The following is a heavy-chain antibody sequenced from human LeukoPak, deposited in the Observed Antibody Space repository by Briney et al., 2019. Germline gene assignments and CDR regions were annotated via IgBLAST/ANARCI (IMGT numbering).Heavy chain of an antibody. Sequence: PGGSLRLSCAASGFTFSSYEMNWVRQAPGKGLEWVSYISSSGSTIYYADSVKGRFTVSRDNSKNTLYLQMKSLRAEDTAVYYCAKGGGYEDQYYYYYLDVWGKGTTVTISS. J-gene: IGHJ6*03. D-gene: IGHD5-12*01. CDR3: AKGGGYEDQYYYYYLDV. CDR2: ISSSGSTI. CDR1: GFTFSSYE. V-gene: IGHV3-48*03.